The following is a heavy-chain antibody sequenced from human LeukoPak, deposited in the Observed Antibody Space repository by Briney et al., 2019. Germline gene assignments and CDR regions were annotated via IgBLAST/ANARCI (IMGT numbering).Heavy chain of an antibody. V-gene: IGHV3-7*03. J-gene: IGHJ6*02. CDR2: VNRDGSET. Sequence: GGSLRLFCAASGFVLSSHWMTWVRQVRGGGPEWVANVNRDGSETYYLDSVKGRFTISKDNAKNSLYLQMNSLRAEDTALYNCARNNGMDVWGQGTTVIVSS. CDR3: ARNNGMDV. CDR1: GFVLSSHW.